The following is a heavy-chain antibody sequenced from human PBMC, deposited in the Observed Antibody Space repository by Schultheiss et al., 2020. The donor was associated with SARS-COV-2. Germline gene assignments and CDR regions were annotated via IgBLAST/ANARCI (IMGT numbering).Heavy chain of an antibody. CDR1: GGSFSGYY. V-gene: IGHV4-34*01. CDR3: ARGMIAAAGGVDY. D-gene: IGHD6-13*01. J-gene: IGHJ4*02. Sequence: SETLSLTCAVYGGSFSGYYWSWIRQPPGKGLEWIGEINHSGSTNYNPSLKSRVTISVDTSKNQFSLKLSSVTAADTAVYYCARGMIAAAGGVDYWGQGTLVTVSS. CDR2: INHSGST.